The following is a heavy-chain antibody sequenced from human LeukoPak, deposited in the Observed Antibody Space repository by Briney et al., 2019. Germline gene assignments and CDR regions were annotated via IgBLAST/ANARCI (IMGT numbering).Heavy chain of an antibody. J-gene: IGHJ4*02. V-gene: IGHV3-7*01. Sequence: GGSLRLSCAASEFTFSNHWMSWVRQAPGKGLEWVANVKQDGSEKFYVDSVKGRFTISRENAKTSLYLQMNSLRAEDTAVYYCARXRPGMGXVIDYWGQGTLVTVSS. CDR3: ARXRPGMGXVIDY. D-gene: IGHD3-16*01. CDR2: VKQDGSEK. CDR1: EFTFSNHW.